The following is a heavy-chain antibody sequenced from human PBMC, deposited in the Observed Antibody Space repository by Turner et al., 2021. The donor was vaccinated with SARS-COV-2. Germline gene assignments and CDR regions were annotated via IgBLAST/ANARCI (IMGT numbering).Heavy chain of an antibody. CDR1: GGTSSDDS. CDR2: IGPSGSN. J-gene: IGHJ4*02. D-gene: IGHD2-21*02. V-gene: IGHV4-34*08. Sequence: QVTLQHCCAGLVQPSGTLSLPCAVYGGTSSDDSCTWVRQPPGKGLEWIGEIGPSGSNNDNAQIKRGLITIVDSTNNQPALQLSSRTGADTAVYYCAARGPHTAWSFDYWGQGTLVTVSS. CDR3: AARGPHTAWSFDY.